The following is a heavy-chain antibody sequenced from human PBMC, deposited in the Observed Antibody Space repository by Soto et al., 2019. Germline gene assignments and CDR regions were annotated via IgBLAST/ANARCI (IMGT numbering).Heavy chain of an antibody. D-gene: IGHD1-26*01. CDR2: IGVGSGNR. CDR1: GFTFTSSA. V-gene: IGHV1-58*01. Sequence: QMQLVQSGPEVKKPGTSVKVSCKASGFTFTSSAVQWVRQARGQRLEWIGWIGVGSGNRHYAQKFQERVTITRDMSTNTAYMELSSLRSEDTAVYYCATESYVSIVGATHFDYWGQGTLVTVSS. J-gene: IGHJ4*02. CDR3: ATESYVSIVGATHFDY.